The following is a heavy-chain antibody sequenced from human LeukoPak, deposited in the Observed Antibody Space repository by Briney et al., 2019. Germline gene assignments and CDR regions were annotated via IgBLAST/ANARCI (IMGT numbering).Heavy chain of an antibody. CDR1: AYSFTSYG. CDR3: AREIYGGNERPYYGMDV. CDR2: ISAYNGNT. D-gene: IGHD4-23*01. J-gene: IGHJ6*02. Sequence: ASVNVSCKASAYSFTSYGISWVRQAPGQGLEWMGWISAYNGNTNYAQKLQGRVTMTTDTSSSTAYMELRSLRSDDTAVYYCAREIYGGNERPYYGMDVWGQGTTVTVSS. V-gene: IGHV1-18*01.